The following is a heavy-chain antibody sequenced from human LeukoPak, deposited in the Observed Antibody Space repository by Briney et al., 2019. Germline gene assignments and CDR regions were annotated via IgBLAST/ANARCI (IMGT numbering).Heavy chain of an antibody. CDR1: GFTFSSYW. Sequence: GGSLRLSCAASGFTFSSYWMSWVRQAPGEGLEWVADIKQDGSEKYFADSVKGRFTISRDNAKNSMYLQMNSLRLEDTAVYYCARSSYGAFDIWGQGTMVAVSS. J-gene: IGHJ3*02. CDR2: IKQDGSEK. D-gene: IGHD1-26*01. V-gene: IGHV3-7*05. CDR3: ARSSYGAFDI.